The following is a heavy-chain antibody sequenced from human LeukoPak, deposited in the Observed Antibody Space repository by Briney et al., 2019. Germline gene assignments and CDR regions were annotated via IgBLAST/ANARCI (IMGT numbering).Heavy chain of an antibody. D-gene: IGHD2-2*01. V-gene: IGHV1-69*13. Sequence: SAKVSCKASGGTFSSYAISWVRQAPGQGLEWMGGIIPIFGTANYAQKFQGRVTIAADESTSTAYMELSSLRSEDTAVYYCARVSHRTSPTFGHYWGQGILVTVSS. CDR3: ARVSHRTSPTFGHY. CDR2: IIPIFGTA. J-gene: IGHJ4*02. CDR1: GGTFSSYA.